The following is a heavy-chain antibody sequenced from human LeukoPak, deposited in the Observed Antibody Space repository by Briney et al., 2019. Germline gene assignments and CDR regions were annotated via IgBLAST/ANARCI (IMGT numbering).Heavy chain of an antibody. CDR1: GGSFSGYY. Sequence: PSETLSLTCAVYGGSFSGYYWSWIRQPPGKGLEWIGEINHSGSTNYNPSLKSRVTISVDTSKNQFSLKLSSVTAADTAVYYCARGWDRWGQGTLVTVSS. V-gene: IGHV4-34*01. J-gene: IGHJ1*01. CDR3: ARGWDR. D-gene: IGHD1-26*01. CDR2: INHSGST.